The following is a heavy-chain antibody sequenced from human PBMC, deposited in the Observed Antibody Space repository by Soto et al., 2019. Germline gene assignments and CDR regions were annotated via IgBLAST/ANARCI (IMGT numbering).Heavy chain of an antibody. V-gene: IGHV4-38-2*01. J-gene: IGHJ6*01. Sequence: SETLSLTCAVSGYSISSGYYWGRIRQPPVKGLEWIGSIYHSGITYYNASLKSRVTISVDTSKNQFSLKLTSVTDADTAVYYCASGIDFYYAMEVWGQGTTVTVSS. CDR2: IYHSGIT. CDR3: ASGIDFYYAMEV. CDR1: GYSISSGYY.